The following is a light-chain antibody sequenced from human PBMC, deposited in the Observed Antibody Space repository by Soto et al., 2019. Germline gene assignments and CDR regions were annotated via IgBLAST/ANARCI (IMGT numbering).Light chain of an antibody. CDR1: SSDVGGYNY. Sequence: QSVLTQPRSVSGSPGQSVTISCTGTSSDVGGYNYVSWYQQHPGKAPKLMLYDVSKRPSGVPDRFSGSKSGNTASLTISGLQAEDEADYDCCSYAGSYSYYVFGTGTQLTVL. V-gene: IGLV2-11*01. CDR3: CSYAGSYSYYV. J-gene: IGLJ1*01. CDR2: DVS.